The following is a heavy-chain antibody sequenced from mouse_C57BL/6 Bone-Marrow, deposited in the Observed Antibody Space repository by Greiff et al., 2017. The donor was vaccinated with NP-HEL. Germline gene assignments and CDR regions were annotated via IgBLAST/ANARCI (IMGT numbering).Heavy chain of an antibody. CDR3: ASPLDSSGYVRFAY. Sequence: QVQLKESGPGLVAPSQSLSITCTVSGFSLTSYGVDWVRQSPGKGLEWLGVIWGVGSTNYNSALKSRLSISKDNSKSQVFLQMNSLQTDDTAMYYCASPLDSSGYVRFAYWGQGTLVTVSA. V-gene: IGHV2-6*01. CDR1: GFSLTSYG. J-gene: IGHJ3*01. D-gene: IGHD3-2*02. CDR2: IWGVGST.